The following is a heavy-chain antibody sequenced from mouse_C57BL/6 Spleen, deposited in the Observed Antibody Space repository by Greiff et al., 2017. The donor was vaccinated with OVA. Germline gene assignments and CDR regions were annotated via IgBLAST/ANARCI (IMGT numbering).Heavy chain of an antibody. D-gene: IGHD2-4*01. J-gene: IGHJ3*01. CDR1: GYTFTSYW. V-gene: IGHV1-52*01. CDR2: IDPSDSET. CDR3: ATYDYGPSWFAY. Sequence: QVQLQQPGAELVRPGSSVKLSCKASGYTFTSYWMHWVKQRPIQGLEWIGNIDPSDSETHYNQKFKDKATLTVDKSSSTAYMQLSSLTSEDSAVYYCATYDYGPSWFAYWGQGTLVTVSA.